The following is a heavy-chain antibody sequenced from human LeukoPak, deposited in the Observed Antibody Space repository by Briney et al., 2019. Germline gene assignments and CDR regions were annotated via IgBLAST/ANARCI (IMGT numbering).Heavy chain of an antibody. J-gene: IGHJ3*02. CDR3: ARGSGYSGYDSSNAFDI. Sequence: GGSLRLSCAASGFTFSSYWMSWVRQAPGKGLEWVAVISYDGSNKYYADSVKGRFTISRDNSKNTLYLQMNSLRAEDTAVYYCARGSGYSGYDSSNAFDIWGQGTMVTVSS. D-gene: IGHD5-12*01. CDR1: GFTFSSYW. CDR2: ISYDGSNK. V-gene: IGHV3-30*03.